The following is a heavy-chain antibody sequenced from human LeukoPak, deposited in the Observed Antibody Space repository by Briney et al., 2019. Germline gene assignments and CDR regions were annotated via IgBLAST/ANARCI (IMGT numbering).Heavy chain of an antibody. CDR1: GGSFSGYY. J-gene: IGHJ4*02. V-gene: IGHV4-34*01. CDR3: ARGRPLRFGELVYYFDY. Sequence: PSETLSLTCVVYGGSFSGYYWSWIRQPPGKGLEWIGEINHSGSTNYNPSLKSRVTISVDTSKNQFSLKLSSVTAADTAVYYCARGRPLRFGELVYYFDYWGQGTLVTVSS. CDR2: INHSGST. D-gene: IGHD3-10*01.